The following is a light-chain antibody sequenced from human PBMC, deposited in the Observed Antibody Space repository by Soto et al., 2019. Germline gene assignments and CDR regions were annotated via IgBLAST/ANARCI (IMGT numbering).Light chain of an antibody. CDR2: GAS. J-gene: IGKJ5*01. CDR1: RRVSSR. Sequence: VVTQSPVTLSLSSGGRATLSCRASRRVSSRLAWYQQQPGQDPRLLITGASSRATGIADRFSGSGSGTDFTLTISRLEPEDFALYYCQHYVERSPITFGQGTRLEIK. V-gene: IGKV3-20*01. CDR3: QHYVERSPIT.